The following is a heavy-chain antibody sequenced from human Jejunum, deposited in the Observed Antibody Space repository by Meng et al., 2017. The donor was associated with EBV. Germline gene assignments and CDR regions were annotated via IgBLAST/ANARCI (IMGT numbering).Heavy chain of an antibody. CDR2: IDNTGTT. Sequence: ELAPRLFPPLGSLSPTLAFFSGSIHNNDCWHWVRQAPGKVLVWIGEIDNTGTTHYNPSLKSRVTISLGTSMNQFSLELTSPTPADTAVYYCARDSQYLARGYFDYWGQGALVTVSS. CDR1: SGSIHNNDC. CDR3: ARDSQYLARGYFDY. V-gene: IGHV4-4*02. J-gene: IGHJ4*02. D-gene: IGHD2/OR15-2a*01.